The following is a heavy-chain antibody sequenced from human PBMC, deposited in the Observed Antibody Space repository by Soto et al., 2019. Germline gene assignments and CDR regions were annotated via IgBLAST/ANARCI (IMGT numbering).Heavy chain of an antibody. D-gene: IGHD2-21*02. J-gene: IGHJ2*01. CDR3: ARDGLRYCGGDCYRWYFDL. CDR2: ISYDGSNK. CDR1: GFTFSSYA. Sequence: QVQLVESGGGVVQPGRSLRLSCAASGFTFSSYAMHWVRQAPGKGLEWVAVISYDGSNKYYADSVKGRFTISRDNSKNTLYLQMNSLRAEDTAVYYCARDGLRYCGGDCYRWYFDLWGRGTLVTVSS. V-gene: IGHV3-30-3*01.